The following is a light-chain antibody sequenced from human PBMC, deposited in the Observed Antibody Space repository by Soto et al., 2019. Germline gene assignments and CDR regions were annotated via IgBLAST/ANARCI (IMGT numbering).Light chain of an antibody. V-gene: IGKV3-15*01. J-gene: IGKJ2*01. CDR1: QSVGSN. CDR2: GAS. Sequence: EIVMTQSPATLSVTPGERVSLSCRASQSVGSNLAWYQQTAGQAPRLLIYGASTRATGIPASFSGSGSGTEFTLTISSLQSEDFAVYSCQKYTNWPYTFGQGTKLEIK. CDR3: QKYTNWPYT.